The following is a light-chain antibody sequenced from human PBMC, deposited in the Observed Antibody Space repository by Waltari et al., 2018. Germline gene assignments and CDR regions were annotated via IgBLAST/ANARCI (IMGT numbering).Light chain of an antibody. CDR3: QLWDSSTAWV. V-gene: IGLV3-1*01. Sequence: SYELTQPPSVSVSPGQTASITCSGDKLGDKYVCWYQQKPGQSPVLVIYQDSKRPSGIPERVSGSNSGNTATLTISGTQAMDEADYYCQLWDSSTAWVFGGGTKLTV. CDR2: QDS. CDR1: KLGDKY. J-gene: IGLJ3*02.